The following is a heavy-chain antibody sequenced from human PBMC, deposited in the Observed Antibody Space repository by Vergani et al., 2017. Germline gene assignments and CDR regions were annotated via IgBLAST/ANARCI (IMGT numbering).Heavy chain of an antibody. CDR2: INSDGSST. CDR1: GFTFSSYW. CDR3: ARGERGNYDYVWGSYRPAIDAFDI. D-gene: IGHD3-16*02. V-gene: IGHV3-74*01. J-gene: IGHJ3*02. Sequence: EVQLVESGGGFVQPGGSLRLSCAASGFTFSSYWMHWVRQAPGKGLVLVSRINSDGSSTSYADSVKGRFTISRENAKNTLYLQMNSLRAEDTAVYYCARGERGNYDYVWGSYRPAIDAFDIWGQGTMVTVSS.